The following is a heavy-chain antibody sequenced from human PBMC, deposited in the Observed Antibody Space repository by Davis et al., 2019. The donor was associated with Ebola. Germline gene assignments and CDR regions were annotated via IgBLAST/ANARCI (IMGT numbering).Heavy chain of an antibody. J-gene: IGHJ5*02. CDR2: IYYSGTT. CDR1: GGSISSYY. V-gene: IGHV4-59*12. CDR3: ARVQRIVVVPTADNWFDP. Sequence: MPSETLSLTCTVSGGSISSYYWSWIRQPPGKGLEWIGYIYYSGTTNYNPSLKSRVTISVDTSKNQFSLKLSSVTAADTAVYYCARVQRIVVVPTADNWFDPWGQGTLVTVSS. D-gene: IGHD2-2*01.